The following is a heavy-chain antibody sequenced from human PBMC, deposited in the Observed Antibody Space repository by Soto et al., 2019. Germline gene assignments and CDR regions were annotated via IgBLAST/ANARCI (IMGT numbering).Heavy chain of an antibody. D-gene: IGHD2-15*01. CDR2: INAGNGNT. CDR3: ARDKVVAATGAFDI. Sequence: ASGEVSCKASGYTFTSYAMHWVRQAPGQRLEWMGWINAGNGNTKYSQKFQGRVTITRDTSASTAYMELSSLRSEDTAVYYCARDKVVAATGAFDIWGQGTMVTVSS. J-gene: IGHJ3*02. V-gene: IGHV1-3*01. CDR1: GYTFTSYA.